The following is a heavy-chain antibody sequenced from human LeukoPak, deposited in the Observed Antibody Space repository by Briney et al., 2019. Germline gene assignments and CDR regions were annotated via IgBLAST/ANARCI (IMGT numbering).Heavy chain of an antibody. Sequence: SETLSLTCTVSGGSISSYYWSWIPQPPGKGLEWIGYIYYSGSTNYNPSLKSRVTISVDTSKNQFSLKLSSVTAADTAVHYCARHSSGWYPDYWGQGTLANVSS. J-gene: IGHJ4*02. CDR2: IYYSGST. D-gene: IGHD6-19*01. CDR1: GGSISSYY. V-gene: IGHV4-59*01. CDR3: ARHSSGWYPDY.